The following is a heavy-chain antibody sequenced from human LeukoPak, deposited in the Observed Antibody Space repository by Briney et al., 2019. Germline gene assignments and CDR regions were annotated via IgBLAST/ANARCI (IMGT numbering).Heavy chain of an antibody. CDR1: GFTFTNYG. J-gene: IGHJ4*02. CDR2: ISGSGGTT. Sequence: GGTLRLSCAASGFTFTNYGMSWVRQAPGKGLEWVSDISGSGGTTYYADSVKGRFTISRDNSKNTLYLQMNNLRVEDTAVYYCAILSVPGDYFDYWGQGTLVTVSS. V-gene: IGHV3-23*01. D-gene: IGHD3-10*02. CDR3: AILSVPGDYFDY.